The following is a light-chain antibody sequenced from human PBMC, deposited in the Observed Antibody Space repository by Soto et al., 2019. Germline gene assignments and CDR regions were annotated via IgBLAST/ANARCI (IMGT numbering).Light chain of an antibody. Sequence: QPVLTQPPSASGSPGQSVTISCTGTSNDVGGFRYVSWYQQHPGKAPKLMIYEVSKRPSGVPDRFSGSKSGNTASLTVSGLQAEDEADYFCSSYAGSHVVFGGGTKLTVL. CDR1: SNDVGGFRY. CDR3: SSYAGSHVV. J-gene: IGLJ2*01. CDR2: EVS. V-gene: IGLV2-8*01.